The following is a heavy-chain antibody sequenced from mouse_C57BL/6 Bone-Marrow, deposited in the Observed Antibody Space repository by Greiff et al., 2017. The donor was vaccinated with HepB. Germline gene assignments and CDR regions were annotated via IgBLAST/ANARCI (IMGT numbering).Heavy chain of an antibody. D-gene: IGHD1-1*01. CDR2: INPNNGGT. V-gene: IGHV1-18*01. Sequence: VQLQQSGPELVKPGASVKIPCKASGYTFTDYNMDWVKQSHGKSLEWIGDINPNNGGTIYNQKFKGKATLTVDKSSSTAYMELRSLTSEDTAVYYCARHITTVYAMDYWGQGTSVTVSS. J-gene: IGHJ4*01. CDR3: ARHITTVYAMDY. CDR1: GYTFTDYN.